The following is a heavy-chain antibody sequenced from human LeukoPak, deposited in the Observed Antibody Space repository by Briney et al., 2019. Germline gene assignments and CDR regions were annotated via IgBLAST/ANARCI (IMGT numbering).Heavy chain of an antibody. CDR1: GGSFSGYY. D-gene: IGHD4-17*01. Sequence: PPETLSLTCAVYGGSFSGYYWSWIRQPPRKGLEWIGEINHSGSTNYSPSLKSRVTISVDTSKNQFSLKLSSVTAADTAVYYCARGTMTTVTYYFDYWGQGTLVTVSS. CDR3: ARGTMTTVTYYFDY. CDR2: INHSGST. J-gene: IGHJ4*02. V-gene: IGHV4-34*01.